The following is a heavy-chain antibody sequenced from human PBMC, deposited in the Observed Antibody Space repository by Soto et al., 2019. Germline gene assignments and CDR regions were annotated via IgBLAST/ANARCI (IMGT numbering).Heavy chain of an antibody. CDR2: MNPNSGNT. V-gene: IGHV1-8*01. Sequence: SGEGLDCKDLECARQENGKGLEWMGWMNPNSGNTGYAQKFQGRVTMTRNTSISTAYMELSSLRSEDTAVYYCAFLLFSSGSRYNCLQNGIGVRGQ. D-gene: IGHD1-20*01. J-gene: IGHJ6*02. CDR1: GEGLDCKD. CDR3: AFLLFSSGSRYNCLQNGIGV.